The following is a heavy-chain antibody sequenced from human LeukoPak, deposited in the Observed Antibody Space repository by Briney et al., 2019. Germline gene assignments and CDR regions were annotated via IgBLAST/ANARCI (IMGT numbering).Heavy chain of an antibody. CDR3: ARLRSSNDYYGFDF. J-gene: IGHJ4*02. CDR2: IHYSGST. CDR1: AGSISSSTYF. D-gene: IGHD3-22*01. Sequence: PSETLSLTCTVSAGSISSSTYFWGWIRQPPGKGLEWIATIHYSGSTYYNPSLKSRVTISVDTSKNQFSLKLSSVTAADTAVYYCARLRSSNDYYGFDFWGQGTLVTVSS. V-gene: IGHV4-39*01.